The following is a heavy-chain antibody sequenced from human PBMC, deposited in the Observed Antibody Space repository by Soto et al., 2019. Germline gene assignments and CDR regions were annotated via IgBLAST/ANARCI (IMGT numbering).Heavy chain of an antibody. J-gene: IGHJ4*02. Sequence: QVHLVESGGGVVQPGRSLRLSCAASGFTFTSFGIHWVREAPGKGLEWVAVVSYDGIDENYADSVKGRFSISRDNSKNTVYLQINSLRGEDTAVYYSAKDLRAQATNTPDYWGQGTLVTVSS. CDR1: GFTFTSFG. D-gene: IGHD5-12*01. CDR2: VSYDGIDE. V-gene: IGHV3-30*18. CDR3: AKDLRAQATNTPDY.